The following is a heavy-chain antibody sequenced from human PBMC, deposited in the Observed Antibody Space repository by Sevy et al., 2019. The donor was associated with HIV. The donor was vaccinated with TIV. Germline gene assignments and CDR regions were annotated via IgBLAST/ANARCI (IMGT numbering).Heavy chain of an antibody. V-gene: IGHV3-30-3*01. CDR1: GFTFSSYA. CDR2: ISYDGSNK. J-gene: IGHJ3*02. D-gene: IGHD2-21*02. Sequence: GGSLRLSCAASGFTFSSYAMHWVRQAPGKGLEWVAVISYDGSNKYYADSVKGRFTISRNNSKNTMYLQMNGLRAEDTADYYCGRTVTAASWDAFDIWGQGTMVTVSS. CDR3: GRTVTAASWDAFDI.